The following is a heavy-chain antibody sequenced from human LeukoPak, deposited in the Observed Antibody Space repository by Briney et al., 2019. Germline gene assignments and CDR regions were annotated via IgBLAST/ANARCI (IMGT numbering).Heavy chain of an antibody. CDR3: ARELINFDY. J-gene: IGHJ4*02. Sequence: PGGSLRLSCAASGFTFSSYEMNWVRQAPGKGLEWVSYISSSGSTIYYADSVKGRFTISRDNAKNPLYLQMNSLRAEDTAVYYCARELINFDYWGQGTLVTVSS. V-gene: IGHV3-48*03. D-gene: IGHD2-8*01. CDR1: GFTFSSYE. CDR2: ISSSGSTI.